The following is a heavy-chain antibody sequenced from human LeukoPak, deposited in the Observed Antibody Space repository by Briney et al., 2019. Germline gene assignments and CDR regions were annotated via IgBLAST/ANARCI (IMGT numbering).Heavy chain of an antibody. J-gene: IGHJ4*02. CDR3: ARDGAGYSSDWYIDH. CDR1: GXTFSSYW. CDR2: IKSAGSST. D-gene: IGHD6-19*01. Sequence: PGGSLRLSSAASGXTFSSYWMHWVRQAPGKGLVWVSRIKSAGSSTSYADSVKGRFTISRDNAKNTLYLQMSSLRAEDTAVYFCARDGAGYSSDWYIDHWGQGTPVTVSS. V-gene: IGHV3-74*01.